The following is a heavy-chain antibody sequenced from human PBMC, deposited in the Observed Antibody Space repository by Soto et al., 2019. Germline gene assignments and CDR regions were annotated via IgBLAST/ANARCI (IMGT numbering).Heavy chain of an antibody. D-gene: IGHD3-10*01. V-gene: IGHV4-34*01. Sequence: SETLSLTCAVYGGSFIGYYWSWIRQPPGKGLEWIGEINHSGSTNYNPSLKSRVTISVDTSKNQFSLKLSSVTAADTAVYYCARDRVRGYYYYGMDVWGQGTTVTVSS. J-gene: IGHJ6*02. CDR1: GGSFIGYY. CDR2: INHSGST. CDR3: ARDRVRGYYYYGMDV.